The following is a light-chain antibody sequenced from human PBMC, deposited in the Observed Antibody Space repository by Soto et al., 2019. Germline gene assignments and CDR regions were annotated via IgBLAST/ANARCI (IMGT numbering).Light chain of an antibody. CDR1: SSIIGSNY. V-gene: IGLV1-47*01. J-gene: IGLJ2*01. CDR3: AAWDDSLSVYVV. Sequence: QSVLTQPPSASGTPGQRVTISCSGSSSIIGSNYVYWYQQLPGTAPKLLIYRNNQRPSGVPDRFSGSKSGTSASLAISGLRSEDEAYYYCAAWDDSLSVYVVFGGGTKLTVL. CDR2: RNN.